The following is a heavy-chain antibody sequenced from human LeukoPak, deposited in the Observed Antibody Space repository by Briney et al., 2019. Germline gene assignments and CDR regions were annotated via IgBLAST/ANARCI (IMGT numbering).Heavy chain of an antibody. Sequence: GGSLRLSCAASGFTFSSYAMSWVSQAPGKGLEWVSEITYSDDSIDYADSVKGRFTISRDNSKNTLYLQMNSLRAEDTAVYYCAKGRLPTDYWGQGTLVTVSS. CDR2: ITYSDDSI. CDR3: AKGRLPTDY. J-gene: IGHJ4*02. V-gene: IGHV3-23*01. CDR1: GFTFSSYA.